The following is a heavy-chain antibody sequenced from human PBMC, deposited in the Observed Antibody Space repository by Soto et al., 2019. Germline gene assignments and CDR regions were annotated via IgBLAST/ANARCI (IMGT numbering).Heavy chain of an antibody. J-gene: IGHJ4*02. CDR1: GFTFSSYE. V-gene: IGHV3-23*01. CDR2: ITSTSIDAT. Sequence: GGSLRLSCAASGFTFSSYEMNWVRQAPGKGLEWVSDITSTSIDATYYADSVKGRFTISRDDSKNTLYLQMNSLRAEDSAVYYCAKDRTVAARNFDYWGQGTQVTVSS. D-gene: IGHD6-6*01. CDR3: AKDRTVAARNFDY.